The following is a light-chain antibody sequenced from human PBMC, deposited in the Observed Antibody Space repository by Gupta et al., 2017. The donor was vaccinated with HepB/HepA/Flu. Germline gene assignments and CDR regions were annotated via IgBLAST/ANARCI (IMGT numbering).Light chain of an antibody. CDR3: MQALQTRT. CDR2: LGC. Sequence: VMTQSPLPLPVTPREQTSISCRSSQSLLHSNGYNSLEWYQQKPGQSQQLLFYLGCNRASGVPSMFSGSGSGKDFTLKISRVEAEFVGVYYCMQALQTRTFGQGTKVEIK. CDR1: QSLLHSNGYNS. J-gene: IGKJ1*01. V-gene: IGKV2-28*01.